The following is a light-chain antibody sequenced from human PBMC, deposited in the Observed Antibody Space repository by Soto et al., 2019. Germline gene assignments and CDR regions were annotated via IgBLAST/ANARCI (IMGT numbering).Light chain of an antibody. CDR2: EVS. V-gene: IGLV2-23*02. Sequence: QSALTQPASVSGSPGQSITISCNGTSSDVGSYNLVSWYQQHPGKAPKLMIYEVSKRPSGVSNRFSGSKSGNTASLTISGLQAEDEADYYCCSSAGSSTFGFGGGTKLTVL. CDR3: CSSAGSSTFG. CDR1: SSDVGSYNL. J-gene: IGLJ2*01.